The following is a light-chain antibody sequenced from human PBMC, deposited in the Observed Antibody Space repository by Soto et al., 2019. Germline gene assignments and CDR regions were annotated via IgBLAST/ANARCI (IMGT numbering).Light chain of an antibody. CDR3: QEYNNWHPIT. Sequence: EIVMTQSPATLSVSPGERATLSCRASQSLSNKLAWYQQKPGQAPRLLIYGASTRATGIPARFSGSGSGTEFTLTISSLQSEDFAVYYCQEYNNWHPITFGRGTKV. CDR1: QSLSNK. V-gene: IGKV3-15*01. CDR2: GAS. J-gene: IGKJ4*01.